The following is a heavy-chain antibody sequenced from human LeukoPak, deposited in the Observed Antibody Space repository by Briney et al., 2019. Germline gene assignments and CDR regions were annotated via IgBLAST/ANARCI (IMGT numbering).Heavy chain of an antibody. CDR2: IKSNGSGK. V-gene: IGHV3-7*01. Sequence: GGCLSPSCAASGFTFGNYWMSWVRQAPGKWLEWVANIKSNGSGKYYVDSVKGRFTNSRDNGKNSLYLQMNSLRVEDTAVYYCARDGDYFDYWGQGTPVTVSS. D-gene: IGHD3-16*01. CDR1: GFTFGNYW. CDR3: ARDGDYFDY. J-gene: IGHJ4*02.